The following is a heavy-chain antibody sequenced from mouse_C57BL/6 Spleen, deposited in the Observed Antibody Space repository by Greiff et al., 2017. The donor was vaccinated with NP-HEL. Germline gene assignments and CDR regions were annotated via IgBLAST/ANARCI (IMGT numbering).Heavy chain of an antibody. CDR3: ARLGSRKRVDY. CDR1: GYTFTDYY. CDR2: INPYNGGT. Sequence: VQLQQSGPVLVKPGASVKMSCKASGYTFTDYYMNWVKQSHGKSLEWIGVINPYNGGTSYNQKFKGKATLTVDKSSSTAYMELNSLTSEDSAVYYCARLGSRKRVDYWGQGTTLTVSS. V-gene: IGHV1-19*01. J-gene: IGHJ2*01.